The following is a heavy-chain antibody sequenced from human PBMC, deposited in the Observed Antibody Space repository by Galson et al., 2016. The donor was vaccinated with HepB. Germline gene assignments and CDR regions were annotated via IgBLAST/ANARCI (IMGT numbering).Heavy chain of an antibody. D-gene: IGHD6-13*01. Sequence: QSGAEVKKPGESLKISCKGSRYNFANYWIGWVRQTPGKGLEWLGVIYPADSDTRYSPSSQGQVTISADKSISTAYLQWSSLKASDTAMYYCARSRTSSWGAEFFQHWGQGTLVTVSS. J-gene: IGHJ1*01. CDR3: ARSRTSSWGAEFFQH. CDR2: IYPADSDT. V-gene: IGHV5-51*01. CDR1: RYNFANYW.